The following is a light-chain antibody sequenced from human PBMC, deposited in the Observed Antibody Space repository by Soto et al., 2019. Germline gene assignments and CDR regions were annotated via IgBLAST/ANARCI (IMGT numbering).Light chain of an antibody. V-gene: IGKV1-39*01. CDR3: QQTFSTPRT. J-gene: IGKJ1*01. CDR1: QNVRSY. Sequence: DTQMTQSPSSLSASVGDRVTITFRASQNVRSYVNWYQQKPGKAPSLLIYETSTLQSGVPPRFSGDGYGTDFTLSISSLHPEDFATYYCQQTFSTPRTFGQGTTVEI. CDR2: ETS.